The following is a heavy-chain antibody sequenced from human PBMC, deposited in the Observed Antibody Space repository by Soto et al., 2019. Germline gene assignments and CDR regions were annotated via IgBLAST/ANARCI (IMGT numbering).Heavy chain of an antibody. D-gene: IGHD2-15*01. Sequence: GGSLRLSCAASGFTVSTNYMSWVRQAPGKGLEWLSVIYSGVGTYYADSVEGRFTISRDNSKNTVHLQMNSLRVEDTAVYYCASGDCSGGRCYSGPPYYFDHWGQGTLVTVSS. CDR1: GFTVSTNY. J-gene: IGHJ4*02. CDR3: ASGDCSGGRCYSGPPYYFDH. CDR2: IYSGVGT. V-gene: IGHV3-66*01.